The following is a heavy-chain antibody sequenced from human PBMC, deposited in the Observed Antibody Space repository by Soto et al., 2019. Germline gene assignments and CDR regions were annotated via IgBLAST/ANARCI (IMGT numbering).Heavy chain of an antibody. J-gene: IGHJ4*02. CDR1: GGSMRNYF. CDR2: IHYSGTT. CDR3: AAGEASSRNLAPYYLDF. V-gene: IGHV4-59*01. D-gene: IGHD6-13*01. Sequence: SETLSLTCTVSGGSMRNYFWTWIRQPPGKGLEWIGYIHYSGTTSFFPSYNPSLRSRVTISEDTSKNQFSLKLLSVTTADTAVYFCAAGEASSRNLAPYYLDFWGQGTLVTVLL.